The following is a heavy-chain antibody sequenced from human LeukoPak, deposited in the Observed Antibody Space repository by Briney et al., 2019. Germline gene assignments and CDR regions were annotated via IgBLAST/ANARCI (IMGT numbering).Heavy chain of an antibody. D-gene: IGHD6-13*01. CDR3: ARDSAAIAAAVH. J-gene: IGHJ4*02. CDR1: GGSISSYY. CDR2: IYTSGTT. Sequence: SETLSLTCTVSGGSISSYYWSWIRQPAGKGLEWIGRIYTSGTTNYNPSLKSRVTMSVDTSKNQFSLKLTSVTAADTAVYYCARDSAAIAAAVHWGQGTLVTVSS. V-gene: IGHV4-4*07.